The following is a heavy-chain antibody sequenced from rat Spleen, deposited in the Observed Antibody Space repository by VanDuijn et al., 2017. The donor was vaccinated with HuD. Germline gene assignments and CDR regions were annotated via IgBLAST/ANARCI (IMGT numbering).Heavy chain of an antibody. CDR1: GFIFSKYG. Sequence: EVQLVESGGGLVQPGRSLKLSCAASGFIFSKYGMAWVRQTPTKGLEWVASINTGGDNTYYRDSVKGRFTISRDNAKNTQYLQMDRLRSEDTATYYCARHALMYTTDPFAYWGQGTLVTVSS. J-gene: IGHJ3*01. CDR2: INTGGDNT. CDR3: ARHALMYTTDPFAY. V-gene: IGHV5S14*01. D-gene: IGHD1-6*01.